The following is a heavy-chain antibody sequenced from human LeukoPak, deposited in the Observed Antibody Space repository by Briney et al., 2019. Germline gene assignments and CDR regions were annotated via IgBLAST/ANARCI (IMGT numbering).Heavy chain of an antibody. Sequence: SETLSLTCAVYGGSFSGYYWSWIRQPPGKGLEWIGEINHSGSTNYNPSLKSRVTISVDTSKNQFSLKLSSVTAADTAVYYCARTRRSGYSYGKFFDYWGQGTLVTVSS. D-gene: IGHD5-18*01. CDR2: INHSGST. J-gene: IGHJ4*02. CDR3: ARTRRSGYSYGKFFDY. CDR1: GGSFSGYY. V-gene: IGHV4-34*01.